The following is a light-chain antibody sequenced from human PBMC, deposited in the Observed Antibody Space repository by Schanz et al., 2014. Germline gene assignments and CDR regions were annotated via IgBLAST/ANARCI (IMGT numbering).Light chain of an antibody. CDR1: SSDVGGYNH. CDR2: DVS. V-gene: IGLV2-8*01. Sequence: QSALTQPPSASGSPGQSVTISCTGTSSDVGGYNHVSWYQQHPGKAPKLIISDVSNRPSGVSNRFSGSKSGNTASLTISGLQAEDEADYYCSSYAGSINWVFGGGTKLTVL. J-gene: IGLJ3*02. CDR3: SSYAGSINWV.